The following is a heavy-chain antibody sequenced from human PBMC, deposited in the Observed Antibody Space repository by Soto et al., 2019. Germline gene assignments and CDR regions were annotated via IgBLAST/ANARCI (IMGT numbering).Heavy chain of an antibody. D-gene: IGHD1-1*01. CDR2: VIPRFGTT. J-gene: IGHJ4*02. Sequence: GASVKVSCKASGYTFTSYGISWVRQAPRQGLEWVGGVIPRFGTTNFAPTLQGRVTITADQSMNTVYMELSSLRSEDTALYYCARGRGLYNSGRSQLDSWGQGTLVTVSS. CDR3: ARGRGLYNSGRSQLDS. CDR1: GYTFTSYG. V-gene: IGHV1-69*13.